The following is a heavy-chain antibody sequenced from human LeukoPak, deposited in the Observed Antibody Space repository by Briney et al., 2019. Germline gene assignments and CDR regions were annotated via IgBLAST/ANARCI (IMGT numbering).Heavy chain of an antibody. V-gene: IGHV1-46*01. J-gene: IGHJ3*02. CDR2: INPTGGST. CDR1: GYTFTNYY. Sequence: ASVKVSCKATGYTFTNYYIHWVRQAPGQGLEWMGIINPTGGSTTYAQKFQGRVTMTRDTSTSTVYMDVSSLRSEDTAVYYCARRKITGHALDIWGQGTMVTVSS. CDR3: ARRKITGHALDI. D-gene: IGHD2-8*02.